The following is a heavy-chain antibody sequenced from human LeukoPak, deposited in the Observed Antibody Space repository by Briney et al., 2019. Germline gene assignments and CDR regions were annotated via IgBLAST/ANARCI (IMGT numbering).Heavy chain of an antibody. CDR1: GYTFTSYD. D-gene: IGHD6-6*01. V-gene: IGHV1-8*01. J-gene: IGHJ3*02. CDR2: MNPNSGNT. Sequence: GASVKVSCKASGYTFTSYDINWVRQATGQGLEWMGWMNPNSGNTGYAQKFQGRVTMTRNTSISTAYMELSSLRSEDTAVYYCAREEAAARPNAFDIWGQGTMVTVSS. CDR3: AREEAAARPNAFDI.